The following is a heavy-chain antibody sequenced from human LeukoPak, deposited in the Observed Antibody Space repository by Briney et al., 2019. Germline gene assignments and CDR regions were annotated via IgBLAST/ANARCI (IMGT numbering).Heavy chain of an antibody. J-gene: IGHJ3*02. CDR1: GGSISSYY. CDR2: IYYSGST. V-gene: IGHV4-59*08. D-gene: IGHD2-15*01. CDR3: ARQSSRQHDAFDI. Sequence: SETLSLTCTVSGGSISSYYWSWIRQPPGKGLEWIGYIYYSGSTNYNPSLKSRVTISVDTSKNQFSLKLSSVTAADTAVYYCARQSSRQHDAFDIWGQGTVVTVSS.